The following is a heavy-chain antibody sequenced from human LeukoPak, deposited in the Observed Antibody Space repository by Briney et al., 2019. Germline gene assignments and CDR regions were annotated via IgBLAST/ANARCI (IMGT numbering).Heavy chain of an antibody. D-gene: IGHD5-12*01. Sequence: GGSLRLSCEASGFTFSTYNMNWVRQAPGKRLEWVSSITSSSSYAFYADSVKGRFTISRDNAKSSLYLQMNNLRAEDTAVYYCARDPYSGHYGNDYYYYMDVWGKGTTVTISS. CDR3: ARDPYSGHYGNDYYYYMDV. CDR1: GFTFSTYN. V-gene: IGHV3-21*01. J-gene: IGHJ6*03. CDR2: ITSSSSYA.